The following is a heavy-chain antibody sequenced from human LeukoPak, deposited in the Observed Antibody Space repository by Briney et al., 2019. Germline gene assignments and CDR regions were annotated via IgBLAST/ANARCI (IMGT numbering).Heavy chain of an antibody. J-gene: IGHJ4*02. CDR3: ARGSATDYDFPHYFDY. V-gene: IGHV1-69*05. CDR2: IIPIFGTA. CDR1: GGTFSSYA. D-gene: IGHD3-3*01. Sequence: ASVKVSCKASGGTFSSYAISWVRQAPGQGLEWMGGIIPIFGTANYAQKFQGRVTITTDESTSTAYMELSSLRSEDTAVYYCARGSATDYDFPHYFDYWGQGTLVTVSS.